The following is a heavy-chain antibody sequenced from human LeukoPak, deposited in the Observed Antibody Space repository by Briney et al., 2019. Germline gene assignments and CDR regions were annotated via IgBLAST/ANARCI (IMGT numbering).Heavy chain of an antibody. Sequence: SETLSLTCTVSGGSIISGSKYWGWIRQAPGTGLEWIGSIYYSGITYYNPSLKSRVTISVDTSKNQFSLKLSSVTAADTAVYFCASPRGDDSGGYYTWYFHHWGQGILVTVSS. V-gene: IGHV4-39*07. CDR2: IYYSGIT. D-gene: IGHD3-22*01. J-gene: IGHJ1*01. CDR1: GGSIISGSKY. CDR3: ASPRGDDSGGYYTWYFHH.